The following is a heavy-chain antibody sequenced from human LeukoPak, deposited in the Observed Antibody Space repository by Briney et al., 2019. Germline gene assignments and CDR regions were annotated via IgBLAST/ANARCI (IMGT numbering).Heavy chain of an antibody. CDR2: IYHSGGRFETGST. V-gene: IGHV4-38-2*02. Sequence: SETLSLTCTVSGLSISSGHYWGWIRQPPGKGLEWIASIYHSGGRFETGSTHYSPSLKSRVTISLDTSKNQFSLKLSSVTAADTAVYYCATNYYDSSGYYLGEYFHHWGQGTLVTVSS. D-gene: IGHD3-22*01. J-gene: IGHJ1*01. CDR3: ATNYYDSSGYYLGEYFHH. CDR1: GLSISSGHY.